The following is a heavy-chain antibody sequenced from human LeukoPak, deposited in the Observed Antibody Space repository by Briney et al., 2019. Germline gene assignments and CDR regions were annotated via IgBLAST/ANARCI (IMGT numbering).Heavy chain of an antibody. J-gene: IGHJ3*02. CDR2: IYSGGST. D-gene: IGHD6-6*01. V-gene: IGHV3-53*01. CDR3: ARVFEYSSSAAGDALDI. CDR1: GFTVSSNY. Sequence: PGGSLRLSCAASGFTVSSNYMSWVRQAPGKGLEWVSVIYSGGSTYYADSVKGRFTISRDNSKNTLYLQMNSLRAEDTAVYYCARVFEYSSSAAGDALDIWGQGTMVTVSS.